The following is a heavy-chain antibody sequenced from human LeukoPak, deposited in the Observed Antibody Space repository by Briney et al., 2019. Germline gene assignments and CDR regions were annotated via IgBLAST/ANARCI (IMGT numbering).Heavy chain of an antibody. Sequence: SETLSLTCAVYGGSFSGYYWSWIRQPPGKGLKWIGEINHSGSTNYNPSLKSRVTISVDTSKNQFSLKLSSVTAADTAVYYCARGPPQILVVVITSLRYFDLWGRGTLVTVSS. V-gene: IGHV4-34*01. CDR3: ARGPPQILVVVITSLRYFDL. D-gene: IGHD3-22*01. CDR1: GGSFSGYY. CDR2: INHSGST. J-gene: IGHJ2*01.